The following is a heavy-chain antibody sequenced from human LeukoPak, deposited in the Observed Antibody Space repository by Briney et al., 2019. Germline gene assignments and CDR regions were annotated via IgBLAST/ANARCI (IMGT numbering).Heavy chain of an antibody. CDR1: GFTFNSYW. J-gene: IGHJ4*02. D-gene: IGHD3-22*01. Sequence: PVGSLRLSCAASGFTFNSYWMHWVRQAPGKGLVWVSRINDDGSTTSYADSVKGRFTISRDNAKNTLHLQMNSLRAEDTAVYYCWQGGYFDYWGQGALVTVSS. CDR3: WQGGYFDY. V-gene: IGHV3-74*01. CDR2: INDDGSTT.